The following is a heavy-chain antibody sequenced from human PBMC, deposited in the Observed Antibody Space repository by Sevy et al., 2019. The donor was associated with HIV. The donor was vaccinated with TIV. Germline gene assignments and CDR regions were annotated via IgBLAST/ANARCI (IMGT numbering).Heavy chain of an antibody. J-gene: IGHJ4*02. V-gene: IGHV3-23*01. CDR2: ISNSGDRT. Sequence: GGSLRLSCAASGFSFNTYAMTWVRQAPGKGLEWVSVISNSGDRTYYADSVKGRFTSPRDNSKNTLYLQMISLRAKDTAVYYCAKKLGAIASPFDYRGQGTLVTVSS. CDR3: AKKLGAIASPFDY. CDR1: GFSFNTYA. D-gene: IGHD7-27*01.